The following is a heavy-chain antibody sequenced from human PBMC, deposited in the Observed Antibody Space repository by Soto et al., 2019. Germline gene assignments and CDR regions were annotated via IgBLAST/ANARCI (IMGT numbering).Heavy chain of an antibody. J-gene: IGHJ4*02. CDR3: ARKATVTTCFDY. CDR1: GGSISSGGYY. CDR2: IYYSGST. Sequence: QVQLQESGPGLVKPSQTLSLTCTVSGGSISSGGYYWSWIGQHPGKGLEWIGYIYYSGSTYYNPTLKSRVTISVDTSKNQFPLKLSSVTAADTAVYYCARKATVTTCFDYWGQGTLVTVSS. D-gene: IGHD4-17*01. V-gene: IGHV4-31*03.